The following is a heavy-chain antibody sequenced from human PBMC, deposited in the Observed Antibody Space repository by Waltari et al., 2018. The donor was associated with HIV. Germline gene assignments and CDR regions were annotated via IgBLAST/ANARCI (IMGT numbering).Heavy chain of an antibody. V-gene: IGHV3-23*01. Sequence: EVQLLESGGGLVQPGGSLRLSCAASGFTFSNYAMSWVRQAQGKGLEWVSAISGSAYSTYYAESVKGRFTISRDNSKNKLYLQMNSLRAEDTAVYFCVKEHQYSHTWYSYYGMDVWGQGTTVTVSS. CDR1: GFTFSNYA. J-gene: IGHJ6*02. CDR3: VKEHQYSHTWYSYYGMDV. CDR2: ISGSAYST. D-gene: IGHD6-13*01.